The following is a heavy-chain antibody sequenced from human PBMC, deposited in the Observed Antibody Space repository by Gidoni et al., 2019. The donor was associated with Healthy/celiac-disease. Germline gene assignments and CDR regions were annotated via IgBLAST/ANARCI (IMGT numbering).Heavy chain of an antibody. Sequence: GFTFSSYAMSWVRQAPGKGLEWVSAISGSGGSTYYADSVKGRFTISRDNSKNTLYLQMNSLRAEDTAVYYCAKVGGDSSGYYGAYFDYWGQGTLVTVSS. J-gene: IGHJ4*02. CDR2: ISGSGGST. CDR3: AKVGGDSSGYYGAYFDY. CDR1: GFTFSSYA. D-gene: IGHD3-22*01. V-gene: IGHV3-23*01.